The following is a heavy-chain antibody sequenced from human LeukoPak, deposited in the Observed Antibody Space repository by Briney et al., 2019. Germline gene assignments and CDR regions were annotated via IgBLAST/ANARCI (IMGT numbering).Heavy chain of an antibody. Sequence: PSETLSLTCAVYGGSFSGYYWSWIRQPPGKGLEWIGEINHSGSTYYNPSLKSRVTISVDTSKNQFSLKLSSVTAADTAVYYCARGFGYGGNSFDYWGQGTLVTVSS. V-gene: IGHV4-34*01. D-gene: IGHD4-23*01. J-gene: IGHJ4*02. CDR1: GGSFSGYY. CDR3: ARGFGYGGNSFDY. CDR2: INHSGST.